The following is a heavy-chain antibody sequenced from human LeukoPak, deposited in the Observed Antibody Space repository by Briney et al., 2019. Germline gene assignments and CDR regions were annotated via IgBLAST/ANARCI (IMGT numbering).Heavy chain of an antibody. CDR1: GFTFSSYA. V-gene: IGHV3-23*01. D-gene: IGHD3-3*01. J-gene: IGHJ4*02. Sequence: PGGSLRLSCAASGFTFSSYAMSWVRQAPGKGLEWVSAISGSGGSTYYADSVKGRFTISRDNSKNTLYLQMNSLRAEDTAVYYCAKSQRFLEWLLGDYWGQGTLVTVSS. CDR3: AKSQRFLEWLLGDY. CDR2: ISGSGGST.